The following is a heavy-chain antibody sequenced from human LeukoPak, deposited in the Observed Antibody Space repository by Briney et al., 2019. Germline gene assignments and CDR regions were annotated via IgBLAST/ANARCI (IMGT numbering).Heavy chain of an antibody. Sequence: QPGGSLRLSCAASGFTFITYWMSWVRQAPGKGLEWVSLIYSGGTTFYADSVKGRFTISRDNSKNTLYLQMDSLRAEDTAVYYCVRSPLDSSNYWGQGTLVTVSS. D-gene: IGHD3-10*01. V-gene: IGHV3-66*01. J-gene: IGHJ4*02. CDR1: GFTFITYW. CDR2: IYSGGTT. CDR3: VRSPLDSSNY.